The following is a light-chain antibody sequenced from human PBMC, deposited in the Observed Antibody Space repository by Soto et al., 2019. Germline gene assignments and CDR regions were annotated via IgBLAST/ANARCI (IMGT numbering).Light chain of an antibody. J-gene: IGKJ5*01. Sequence: EIVMTQSPATLSVSPGERVTLSCRARQSVGSNLAWYQQTPGQAPRVVIYDASTRATVIPARFSGSGSGTDFTLTISSLEPEDFAVYYCQQRSNWPPITFGQGTRLEIK. CDR1: QSVGSN. CDR3: QQRSNWPPIT. V-gene: IGKV3-11*01. CDR2: DAS.